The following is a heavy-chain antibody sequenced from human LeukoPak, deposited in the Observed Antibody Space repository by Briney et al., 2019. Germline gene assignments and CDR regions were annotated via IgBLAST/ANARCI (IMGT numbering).Heavy chain of an antibody. CDR3: AKVTYYDFWSGYYKDRAFDI. V-gene: IGHV3-23*01. Sequence: GGSLRLSCAASGFTFSSYAMSWVRQAPGKGLEWVSAISGSGGSTYYADSVKGRFTISRDNSKNTLYLQMNSLRAEDTAVYYCAKVTYYDFWSGYYKDRAFDIWGQGTMVTVSS. CDR1: GFTFSSYA. J-gene: IGHJ3*02. CDR2: ISGSGGST. D-gene: IGHD3-3*01.